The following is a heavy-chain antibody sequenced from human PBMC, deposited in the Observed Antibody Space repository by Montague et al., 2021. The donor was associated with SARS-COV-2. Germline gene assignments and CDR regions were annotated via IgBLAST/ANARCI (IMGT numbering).Heavy chain of an antibody. D-gene: IGHD6-6*01. J-gene: IGHJ6*02. V-gene: IGHV5-51*01. CDR3: ETKLIGSSSPDYYYYYGMDV. CDR2: IYPGDSDT. Sequence: QSGAEVKKPGESLKISCKGSGYSFTSYWIGWVRQMPGKGLEWMGIIYPGDSDTRYSPSFQGQVTISADKSISTAYLQWSSLKASDTAMYYCETKLIGSSSPDYYYYYGMDVWGQGTTVTVSS. CDR1: GYSFTSYW.